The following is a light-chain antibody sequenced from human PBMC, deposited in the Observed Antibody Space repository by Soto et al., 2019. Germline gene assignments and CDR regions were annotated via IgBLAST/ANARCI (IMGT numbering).Light chain of an antibody. CDR2: GAS. CDR1: QSVRSK. CDR3: QERTGWPPWT. V-gene: IGKV3-11*01. J-gene: IGKJ1*01. Sequence: EFVMTQSPDTLSVSPGESVTLSCRASQSVRSKLAWYQQKPGQAPRLLLYGASITATGIPDRFSGGGSGTDFTLTISSLEPEDFAVYYCQERTGWPPWTFGQGTKVDI.